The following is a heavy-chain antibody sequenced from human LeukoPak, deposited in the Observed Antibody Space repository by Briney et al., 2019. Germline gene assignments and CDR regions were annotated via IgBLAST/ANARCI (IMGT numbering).Heavy chain of an antibody. V-gene: IGHV4-34*01. CDR2: INHSGST. CDR3: ARLTSYYDSSGYYGSDAFDI. J-gene: IGHJ3*02. D-gene: IGHD3-22*01. Sequence: SETLSLTCAVYGGSFSGYYWSWIRQPPGKGLEWIGEINHSGSTNYNPSLKSRVTISVDTSKNQFPLKLSSVTAADTAVYYCARLTSYYDSSGYYGSDAFDIWGQGTMVTVSS. CDR1: GGSFSGYY.